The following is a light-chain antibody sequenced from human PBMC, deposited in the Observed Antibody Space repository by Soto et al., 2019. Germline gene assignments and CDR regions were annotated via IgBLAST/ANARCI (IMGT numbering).Light chain of an antibody. J-gene: IGKJ4*01. Sequence: EIVLTQSPATLSVSPGERATLSCRASQSVSSNLAWYQQKPGQAPRLLIYGASTRPIGIPARFSGTGSGTDFTLTISSLEPEDFAVYYCRQRSNWPLTFGGGTEVDIK. CDR3: RQRSNWPLT. CDR1: QSVSSN. V-gene: IGKV3-11*01. CDR2: GAS.